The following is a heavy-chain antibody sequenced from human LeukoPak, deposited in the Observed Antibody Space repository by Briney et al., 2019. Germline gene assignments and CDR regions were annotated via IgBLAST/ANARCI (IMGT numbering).Heavy chain of an antibody. CDR2: ISGSGGST. CDR1: GFTFSSYG. J-gene: IGHJ6*03. CDR3: AKDRGKNVAYYYYYYMDV. D-gene: IGHD3-10*01. V-gene: IGHV3-23*01. Sequence: HAGGSLRLSCAASGFTFSSYGVSWVRQAPGKGLEWVSAISGSGGSTYYADSVKGRFTISRDNSKNTLYLQMNSLRAEDTAVYYCAKDRGKNVAYYYYYYMDVWGKGTTVTISS.